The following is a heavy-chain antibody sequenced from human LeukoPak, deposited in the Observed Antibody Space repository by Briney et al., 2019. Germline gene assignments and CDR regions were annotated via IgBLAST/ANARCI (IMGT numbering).Heavy chain of an antibody. V-gene: IGHV4-34*01. CDR1: GGSFSGYY. D-gene: IGHD3-22*01. Sequence: SETLSLTCAVYGGSFSGYYWSWIRQPPGKGLEWIGEINHSGSTNYNPSLKSRVTISVDTSKNQFSLKLSSVTAADTAVYYCARVMIVVVTNDAFDIWGQGTMVTVSS. CDR2: INHSGST. CDR3: ARVMIVVVTNDAFDI. J-gene: IGHJ3*02.